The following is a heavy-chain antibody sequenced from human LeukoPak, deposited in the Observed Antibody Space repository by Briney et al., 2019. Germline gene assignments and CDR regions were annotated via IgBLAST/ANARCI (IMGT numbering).Heavy chain of an antibody. CDR3: ARDPNGDYGDYVYWFDP. J-gene: IGHJ5*02. CDR2: ISSSSSTI. Sequence: PGGSLRLSCAASGFTFSSYSMNWVRQAPGKGLEWVSYISSSSSTIYYADSVKGRFTISRDNAKNSLYLQMNSLRAEDTAVYYCARDPNGDYGDYVYWFDPWGQGTLVTVSS. CDR1: GFTFSSYS. V-gene: IGHV3-48*01. D-gene: IGHD4-17*01.